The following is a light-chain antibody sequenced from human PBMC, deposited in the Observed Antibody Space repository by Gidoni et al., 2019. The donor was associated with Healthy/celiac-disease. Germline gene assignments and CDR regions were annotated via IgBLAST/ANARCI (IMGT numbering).Light chain of an antibody. CDR3: QQYGSSPRYP. Sequence: EIVLTQSPGTLSLSPGERATLSCRASQSVSSSYLAWYQQKPGQAPRLLIYGASSRATGIPDRFSGSGSGTDFTLTISRLEPEDFAVYYCQQYGSSPRYPFXHXTKLEIK. CDR2: GAS. J-gene: IGKJ2*01. V-gene: IGKV3-20*01. CDR1: QSVSSSY.